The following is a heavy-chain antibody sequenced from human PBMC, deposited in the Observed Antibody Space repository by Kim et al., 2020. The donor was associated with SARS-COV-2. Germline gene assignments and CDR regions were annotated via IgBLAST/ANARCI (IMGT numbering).Heavy chain of an antibody. D-gene: IGHD4-17*01. CDR2: ISYDGSNK. CDR1: GFTFSSYG. J-gene: IGHJ4*02. Sequence: GGSLRLSCAASGFTFSSYGMHWVRQAPGKGLEWVAVISYDGSNKYYADSVKGRFTISRDNSKNTLYLQMNSLIAEDTAVYYCASNYGGNSFYWGQGTLVT. V-gene: IGHV3-30*03. CDR3: ASNYGGNSFY.